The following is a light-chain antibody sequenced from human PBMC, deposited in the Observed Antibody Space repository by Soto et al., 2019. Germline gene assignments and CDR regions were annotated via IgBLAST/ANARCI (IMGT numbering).Light chain of an antibody. CDR1: QSVATN. CDR2: GAS. V-gene: IGKV3-15*01. CDR3: QQYNNWPLT. J-gene: IGKJ4*01. Sequence: EIVMTQSPATLSVSPGERATLSCRASQSVATNLAWYQQKPGQPPRLLIYGASTRATGIPARFSGSGSGTELTLTISSLQSEDFAVYYCQQYNNWPLTFGGGTKVDI.